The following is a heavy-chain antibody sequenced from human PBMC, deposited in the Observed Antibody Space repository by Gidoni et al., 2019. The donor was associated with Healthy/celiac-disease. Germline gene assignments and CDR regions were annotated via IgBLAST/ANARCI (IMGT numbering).Heavy chain of an antibody. Sequence: QLQLQESGPGLVKPSETLSLTCTVSGGSISSSSYYWGWIRQPPGKGLEWIGSIYYSGSTYYNPSLKSLVTISVDTSKNQFSLKLSSVTAADTAVYYCARQVQGYCSGGSCYSRIFDYWGQGTLVTVSS. CDR3: ARQVQGYCSGGSCYSRIFDY. D-gene: IGHD2-15*01. CDR1: GGSISSSSYY. J-gene: IGHJ4*02. V-gene: IGHV4-39*01. CDR2: IYYSGST.